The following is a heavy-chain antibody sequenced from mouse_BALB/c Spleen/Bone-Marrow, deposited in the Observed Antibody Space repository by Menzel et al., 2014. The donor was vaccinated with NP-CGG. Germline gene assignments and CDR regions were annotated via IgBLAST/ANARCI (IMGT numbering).Heavy chain of an antibody. CDR3: ARGGISVDY. Sequence: VKLVESGAELVRPGSSVKISCKASGYAFSGYWMNWVKQRPGQGLEWIGQIYPGDGDTDYNGKFKDKATLTAGKSSSTAYIQLSRLTAEDSAVYFCARGGISVDYWGQGTTLTGSS. J-gene: IGHJ2*01. CDR1: GYAFSGYW. V-gene: IGHV1-80*01. CDR2: IYPGDGDT.